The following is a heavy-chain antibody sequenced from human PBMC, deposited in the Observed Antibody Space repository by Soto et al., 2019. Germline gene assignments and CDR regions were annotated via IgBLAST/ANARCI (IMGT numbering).Heavy chain of an antibody. CDR3: ASRHYCRGDCAINRDYYYGMDV. V-gene: IGHV5-51*01. D-gene: IGHD2-21*02. Sequence: GSLKISCKGSGYIFTDHCIVWVRQMAGKGLEWVGIICPGYSNIIYSPSVQGQVTISADMSISTAYLQWSSLKASDTAIYYCASRHYCRGDCAINRDYYYGMDVWGQGTTVTVSS. J-gene: IGHJ6*02. CDR2: ICPGYSNI. CDR1: GYIFTDHC.